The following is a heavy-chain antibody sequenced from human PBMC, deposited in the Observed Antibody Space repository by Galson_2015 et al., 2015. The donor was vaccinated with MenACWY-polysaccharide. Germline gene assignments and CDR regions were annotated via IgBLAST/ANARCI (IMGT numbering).Heavy chain of an antibody. CDR1: GFTFSSYT. Sequence: SLRLSCAASGFTFSSYTMSWVRQAPGKGLEWVSGVSGSPIYYADSVRGRFTISRDIAKSSLYLQMNSLRADDAATYYCTRDPHALDFWGQGTLVTVSS. CDR2: VSGSPI. V-gene: IGHV3-48*01. D-gene: IGHD2-2*01. J-gene: IGHJ4*02. CDR3: TRDPHALDF.